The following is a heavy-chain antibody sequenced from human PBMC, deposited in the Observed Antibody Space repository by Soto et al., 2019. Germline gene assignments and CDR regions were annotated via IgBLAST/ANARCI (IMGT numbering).Heavy chain of an antibody. CDR2: IFDSGTT. J-gene: IGHJ4*03. CDR1: GGSITSVNHY. Sequence: QVQLEQSGPRLVKPSQTLSLTCNISGGSITSVNHYWSWIRQSPGEGLEWIGYIFDSGTTHYNPSLEGRVTISGDTSQSPCSLTIHSVTVSDTAVYYCARELGGTGAFDYWGHGTLVTVSS. V-gene: IGHV4-31*02. D-gene: IGHD2-8*02. CDR3: ARELGGTGAFDY.